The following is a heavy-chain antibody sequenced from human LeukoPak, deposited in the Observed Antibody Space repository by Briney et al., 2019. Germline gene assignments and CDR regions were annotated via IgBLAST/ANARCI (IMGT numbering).Heavy chain of an antibody. J-gene: IGHJ3*02. V-gene: IGHV3-7*05. CDR2: INQDGSEE. CDR1: GFTFSNYW. CDR3: ARDGGGDIVVAFAFDI. Sequence: GGSLRLSCAASGFTFSNYWMSWVRQAPGKGLEWVAHINQDGSEEYYVDSVKGRFTISRDNAKNSLYLQMNSLRAEDTAVYYCARDGGGDIVVAFAFDIWGQGTMVTVSS. D-gene: IGHD2-15*01.